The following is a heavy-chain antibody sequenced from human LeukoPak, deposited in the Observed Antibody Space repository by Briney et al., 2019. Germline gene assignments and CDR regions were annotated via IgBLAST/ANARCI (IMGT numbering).Heavy chain of an antibody. CDR3: ARGSSTLTRHLDY. Sequence: GGSLRLSCAPAGFSSSDYSMTWVRQAPGKGLQFVSIISASGGPGTYNNALRGRFTISRDTPRNTLYLQMNSLGADDTGIYYCARGSSTLTRHLDYWGQGTPVTVSS. CDR1: GFSSSDYS. J-gene: IGHJ4*02. CDR2: ISASGGPGT. V-gene: IGHV3-23*01. D-gene: IGHD3-16*01.